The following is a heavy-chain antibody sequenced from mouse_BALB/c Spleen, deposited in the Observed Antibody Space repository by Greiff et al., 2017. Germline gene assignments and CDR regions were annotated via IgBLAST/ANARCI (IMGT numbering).Heavy chain of an antibody. CDR3: ARVYYDYDYYAMDY. V-gene: IGHV5-6-5*01. CDR1: GFTFSSYA. D-gene: IGHD2-4*01. CDR2: ISSGGST. Sequence: EVKLVESGGGLVKPGGSLKLSCAASGFTFSSYAMSWVRQTPEKRLEWVASISSGGSTYYPDSVKGRFTISRDNARNILYLQMSSLRSEDTAMYYCARVYYDYDYYAMDYWGQGTSVTVSS. J-gene: IGHJ4*01.